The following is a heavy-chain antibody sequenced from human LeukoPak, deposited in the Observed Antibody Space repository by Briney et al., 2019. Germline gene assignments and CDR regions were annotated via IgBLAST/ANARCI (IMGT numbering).Heavy chain of an antibody. Sequence: SETLSLTCVLYGGSSTNYFWGWIRQPPGKGLEWIGEINRSASTNYNPSLKSRVTISIDTSKNQFSLKLSSVTAADTAVYYCARRGPPRTMLRGVKSGWFDPWGQGTLVTVSS. CDR2: INRSAST. CDR1: GGSSTNYF. CDR3: ARRGPPRTMLRGVKSGWFDP. D-gene: IGHD3-10*01. J-gene: IGHJ5*02. V-gene: IGHV4-34*01.